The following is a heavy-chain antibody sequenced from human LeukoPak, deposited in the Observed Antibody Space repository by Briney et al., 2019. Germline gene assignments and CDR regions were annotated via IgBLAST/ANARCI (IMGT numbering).Heavy chain of an antibody. CDR3: AREPAVYYGSGSSHGRLTNWFDP. CDR2: INPNSGKP. CDR1: GYTFTSYD. Sequence: AAVKVSCKASGYTFTSYDIHWVRQATGQGLEWMGWINPNSGKPGYQQKFQGGGTMTRNTSISTGYMELSSLRSEDTAVYYCAREPAVYYGSGSSHGRLTNWFDPWGQRTLVTVSS. V-gene: IGHV1-8*01. J-gene: IGHJ5*02. D-gene: IGHD3-10*01.